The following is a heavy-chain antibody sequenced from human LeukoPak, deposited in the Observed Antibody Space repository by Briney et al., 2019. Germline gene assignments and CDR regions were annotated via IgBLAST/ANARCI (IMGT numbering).Heavy chain of an antibody. CDR1: GGSISSYY. D-gene: IGHD5-12*01. V-gene: IGHV4-59*08. J-gene: IGHJ6*02. Sequence: SETLSLTCTVSGGSISSYYWSWIRQPPGKGLEWLGYIYYSGSTNYNPSLKSRVTISVDTSKNQFSLKLSSVTAADTAVYYCARAKEGGYSGYDWGSNYYYGMDVWGQGTTVTVSS. CDR3: ARAKEGGYSGYDWGSNYYYGMDV. CDR2: IYYSGST.